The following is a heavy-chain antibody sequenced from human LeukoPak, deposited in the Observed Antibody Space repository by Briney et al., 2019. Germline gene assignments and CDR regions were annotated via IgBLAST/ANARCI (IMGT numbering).Heavy chain of an antibody. CDR2: INPNSGGT. V-gene: IGHV1-2*06. J-gene: IGHJ4*02. CDR3: ARVRNGGWPDY. Sequence: ASVKVSCKASGYTFTGYYMRWVRQAPGQGLEWMGRINPNSGGTNYAQKFQGRVTMTRDTSISTAYMELSRLRSDDTAVYYCARVRNGGWPDYWGQGTLVTVSS. CDR1: GYTFTGYY. D-gene: IGHD6-19*01.